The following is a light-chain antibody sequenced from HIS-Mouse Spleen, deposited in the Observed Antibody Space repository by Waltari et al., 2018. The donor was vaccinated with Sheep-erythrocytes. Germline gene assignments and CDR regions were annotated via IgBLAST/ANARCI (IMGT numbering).Light chain of an antibody. Sequence: QSALTQPASVSGSPGQSITISCTGTSSDVGSYNLVSWYQQPPGKAPKLMIYEGSKRPAGVSTRFSGSKSGNPASLTISGLQAEDEADYYCCSYAGSSTPWVFGGGTKLTVL. CDR3: CSYAGSSTPWV. CDR1: SSDVGSYNL. J-gene: IGLJ3*02. V-gene: IGLV2-23*01. CDR2: EGS.